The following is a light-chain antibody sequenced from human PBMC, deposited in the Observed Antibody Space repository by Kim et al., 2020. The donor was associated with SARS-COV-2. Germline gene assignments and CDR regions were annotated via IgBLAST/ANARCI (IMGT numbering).Light chain of an antibody. J-gene: IGLJ2*01. CDR2: QDS. CDR1: KLGDKY. CDR3: QAWDSSTVV. V-gene: IGLV3-1*01. Sequence: VSPGQTASITCSGDKLGDKYACWYQQKPGQSPVLVIYQDSKRPSGIPVRFSGSNSGNTATLTISGTQAMDEADYYCQAWDSSTVVFGGGTQLTVL.